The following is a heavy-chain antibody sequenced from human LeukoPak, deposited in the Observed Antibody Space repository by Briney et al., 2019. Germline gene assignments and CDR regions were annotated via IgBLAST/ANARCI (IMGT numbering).Heavy chain of an antibody. J-gene: IGHJ4*02. CDR1: GFIVSSTY. Sequence: GGSLRLSCAGFGFIVSSTYMSWVRQAPGKGLEWVSAVTGGGLTTYYADSVKGRFTISRDNSKSTLYLQMNSLRAEDTAVYYCATMKGYFENWGQGTLVTVSS. CDR2: VTGGGLTT. V-gene: IGHV3-23*01. CDR3: ATMKGYFEN. D-gene: IGHD3-22*01.